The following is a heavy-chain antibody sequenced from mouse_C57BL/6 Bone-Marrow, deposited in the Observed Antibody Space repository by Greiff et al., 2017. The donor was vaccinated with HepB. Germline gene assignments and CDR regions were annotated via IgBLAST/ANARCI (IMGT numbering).Heavy chain of an antibody. CDR1: GYAFSSSW. CDR3: ARPANYAMDY. D-gene: IGHD6-1*01. J-gene: IGHJ4*01. V-gene: IGHV1-82*01. CDR2: IYPGDGDT. Sequence: LVESGPELVKPGASVKISCKASGYAFSSSWMNWVKQRPGKGLEWIGRIYPGDGDTNYNGKFKGKATLTADKSSSTAYMQLSSLTSEDSAVYFCARPANYAMDYWGQGTSVTVSS.